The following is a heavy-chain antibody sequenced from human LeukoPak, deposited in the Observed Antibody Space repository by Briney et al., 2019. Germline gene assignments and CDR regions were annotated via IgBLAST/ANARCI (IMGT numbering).Heavy chain of an antibody. Sequence: GGSLRLSCAASGFIFSDYSMHWIRRAPGKGLEYVSAINPNGDSTYYANSVKGRFTISRDNSKDTLFLQMGSLRTEDMAMYYCARVVRGGNFDYWGQGTLVTVSS. J-gene: IGHJ4*02. CDR1: GFIFSDYS. V-gene: IGHV3-64*01. CDR3: ARVVRGGNFDY. D-gene: IGHD2-2*01. CDR2: INPNGDST.